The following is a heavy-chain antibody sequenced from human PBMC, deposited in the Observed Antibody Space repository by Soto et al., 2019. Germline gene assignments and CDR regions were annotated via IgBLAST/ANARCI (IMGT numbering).Heavy chain of an antibody. CDR2: ISFNGSER. J-gene: IGHJ6*02. Sequence: QVQLVESGGGVVQPGTSLRLSCVVSGLTFRDSGMHWVRQAPGKGLEWVAVISFNGSERHYRDSVKGRFSISRDNSRNTLYLQMNSLRGDDSAVYYCAYGMDGVRYYYGRDVWGQGSTVTVSS. CDR3: AYGMDGVRYYYGRDV. D-gene: IGHD1-26*01. V-gene: IGHV3-30*03. CDR1: GLTFRDSG.